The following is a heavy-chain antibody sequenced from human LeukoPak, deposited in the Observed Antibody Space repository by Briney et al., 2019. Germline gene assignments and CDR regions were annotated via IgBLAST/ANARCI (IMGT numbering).Heavy chain of an antibody. CDR3: ARGFSAFDI. CDR1: GGSVSSGSYY. CDR2: IYYSGST. V-gene: IGHV4-61*01. Sequence: SETLSLTCTVSGGSVSSGSYYWSWIRQPPGKGLEWIGYIYYSGSTNYNPSLKSRVTISVDTSKNQFSLKLSSVTAADTAVYYCARGFSAFDIWGQGTMVTVSS. J-gene: IGHJ3*02.